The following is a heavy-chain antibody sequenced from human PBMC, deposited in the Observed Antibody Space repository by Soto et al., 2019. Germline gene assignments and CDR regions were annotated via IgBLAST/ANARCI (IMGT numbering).Heavy chain of an antibody. Sequence: SETLSLTCAVSGGSISSSNWWSWVRQPPGKGLEWIGEIYHSGSTNYNPSLKSRVTISVDKSKNQFSLKLSSVTAADTAVYYCARDGGAVAGTNNWFDPWGQGTLVTVSS. CDR3: ARDGGAVAGTNNWFDP. CDR1: GGSISSSNW. CDR2: IYHSGST. D-gene: IGHD6-19*01. J-gene: IGHJ5*02. V-gene: IGHV4-4*02.